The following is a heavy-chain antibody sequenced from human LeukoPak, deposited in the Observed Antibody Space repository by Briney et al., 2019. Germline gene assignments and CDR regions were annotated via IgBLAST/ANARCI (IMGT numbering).Heavy chain of an antibody. V-gene: IGHV4-34*01. D-gene: IGHD4-11*01. Sequence: SETLSLTCAVSGGSFSGYYWTWIRQPPGKGLEWIGEINHSGSANYNPSLMSRVTISLDTSENHFSLNLSSVTAADTAVYYCARGQGTVTTHWGQGTLVTVSS. CDR3: ARGQGTVTTH. CDR1: GGSFSGYY. J-gene: IGHJ4*02. CDR2: INHSGSA.